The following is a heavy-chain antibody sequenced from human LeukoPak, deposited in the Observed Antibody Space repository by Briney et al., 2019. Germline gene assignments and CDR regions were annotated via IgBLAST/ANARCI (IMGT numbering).Heavy chain of an antibody. V-gene: IGHV4-59*01. CDR3: ARVPYCSGGSCYSWFDP. D-gene: IGHD2-15*01. CDR1: GGSISSYY. Sequence: PAETLSLTCTVSGGSISSYYWSWIRQPPGKGLEWIGYIYYSGSNNYNPALKSRVTISVDTSKNQFSLKLSSVTAADTAVYYCARVPYCSGGSCYSWFDPWGQGTLVTVSS. J-gene: IGHJ5*02. CDR2: IYYSGSN.